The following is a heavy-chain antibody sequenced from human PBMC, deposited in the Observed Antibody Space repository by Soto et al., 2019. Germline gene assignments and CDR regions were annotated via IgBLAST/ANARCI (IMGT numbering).Heavy chain of an antibody. J-gene: IGHJ4*02. CDR1: GGSITSNAYY. Sequence: PSETLSLTYTVSGGSITSNAYYWGWIRQPPGKGLEWLGYIYYSGSASYNPSLKSRVTMSVDTSKNQFSLKLSSVTAADTAVYYCARRPKRGSYSWCFDYWGQGTLVTVSS. D-gene: IGHD1-26*01. CDR2: IYYSGSA. V-gene: IGHV4-39*01. CDR3: ARRPKRGSYSWCFDY.